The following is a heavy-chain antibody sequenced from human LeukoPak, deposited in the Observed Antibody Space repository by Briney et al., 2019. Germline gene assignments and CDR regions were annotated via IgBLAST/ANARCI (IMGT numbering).Heavy chain of an antibody. J-gene: IGHJ6*02. CDR3: ARDPYSKPPGAYYYYYGMDV. CDR2: IIPILGIA. D-gene: IGHD4-11*01. V-gene: IGHV1-69*04. Sequence: GASVKVSCKASGGTFSSYAISWVRQAPGQGLEWMGRIIPILGIANYAQKFQGRVTITADKSTSTAYMELSSLRSEDTAVYYCARDPYSKPPGAYYYYYGMDVWGQGTTVTVSS. CDR1: GGTFSSYA.